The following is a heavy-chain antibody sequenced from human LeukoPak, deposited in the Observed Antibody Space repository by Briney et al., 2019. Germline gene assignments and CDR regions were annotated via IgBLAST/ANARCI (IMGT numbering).Heavy chain of an antibody. J-gene: IGHJ4*02. CDR1: GFTFSSYW. D-gene: IGHD3-10*01. CDR3: AKDTGSMVRGVNGYFDY. Sequence: GGSLRLSCAAFGFTFSSYWMHWVRHAPGKGLVWVSRINSDGSSTSYADSVKGRFTISRDNSKNTLYLQMNSLRAEDTAVYYCAKDTGSMVRGVNGYFDYWGQGTLVTVSS. V-gene: IGHV3-74*01. CDR2: INSDGSST.